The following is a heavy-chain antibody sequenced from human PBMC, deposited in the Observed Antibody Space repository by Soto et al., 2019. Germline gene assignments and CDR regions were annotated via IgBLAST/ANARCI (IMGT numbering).Heavy chain of an antibody. J-gene: IGHJ3*02. D-gene: IGHD3-9*01. CDR2: IYYSGST. CDR1: GGSISSGDYY. CDR3: ARAPIRYFDWSGSPSDAFDI. Sequence: SETLSLTCTVSGGSISSGDYYWSWIRQPPGKGLEWIGYIYYSGSTYYNPSLKSRVTISVDTSKNQFSLKLSSVTAADTAVNYCARAPIRYFDWSGSPSDAFDIWGQGTMVTVSS. V-gene: IGHV4-30-4*01.